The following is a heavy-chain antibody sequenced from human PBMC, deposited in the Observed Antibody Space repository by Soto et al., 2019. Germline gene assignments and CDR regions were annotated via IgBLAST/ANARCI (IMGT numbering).Heavy chain of an antibody. CDR1: GGTFSSYT. D-gene: IGHD5-18*01. V-gene: IGHV1-69*04. J-gene: IGHJ3*02. Sequence: ASVNVSCKASGGTFSSYTISWVRQAPGQGLEWMGRIIPILGIANYAQKFQGRVTITADKSTSTAYMELSSLRSEDTAVYYCARDQHLSALQLWLLDDAFDIWGQGTMVTVSS. CDR2: IIPILGIA. CDR3: ARDQHLSALQLWLLDDAFDI.